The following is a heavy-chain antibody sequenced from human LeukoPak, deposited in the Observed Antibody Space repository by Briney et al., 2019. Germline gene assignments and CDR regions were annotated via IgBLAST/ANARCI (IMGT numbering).Heavy chain of an antibody. J-gene: IGHJ4*02. CDR1: GYTFANYG. D-gene: IGHD6-13*01. Sequence: ASVTVSCKASGYTFANYGISWVRQAPGQGLEWMGWISTYSGNTNYARKLQGRVAMTRDTSTSRVYMEVSSLRSEDTAVYYCARTYSSSDEFDYWGQGTLVTVSS. CDR2: ISTYSGNT. CDR3: ARTYSSSDEFDY. V-gene: IGHV1-18*01.